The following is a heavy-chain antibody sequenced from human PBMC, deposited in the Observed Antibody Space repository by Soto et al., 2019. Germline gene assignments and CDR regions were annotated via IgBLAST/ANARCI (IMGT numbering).Heavy chain of an antibody. J-gene: IGHJ4*02. CDR3: ARGSPLFMGY. D-gene: IGHD3-10*01. CDR1: GYTFTSYA. CDR2: INAGNGNT. Sequence: QVQLVQSGAEVKKPGASVKVSCKASGYTFTSYAMHWVRQAPGQRLEWMGWINAGNGNTKYSQKFQDRVTITRDTTGSKAYMELSSLRSEDTALYYCARGSPLFMGYWGQGTLVTVSS. V-gene: IGHV1-3*01.